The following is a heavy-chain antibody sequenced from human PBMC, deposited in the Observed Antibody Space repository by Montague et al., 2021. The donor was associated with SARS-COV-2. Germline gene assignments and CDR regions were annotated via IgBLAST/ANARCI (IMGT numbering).Heavy chain of an antibody. D-gene: IGHD5-18*01. J-gene: IGHJ4*02. CDR1: GGPISGSGDY. CDR3: ARREYSYGWGD. V-gene: IGHV4-39*01. Sequence: SETLSLTCTVTGGPISGSGDYWGWIRQSPGKGLEWIASVDYSGNTYYSPSLKSRLTISVDTSKNQLSLKLNSVTAADTALYYCARREYSYGWGDWGQGTLVTVSS. CDR2: VDYSGNT.